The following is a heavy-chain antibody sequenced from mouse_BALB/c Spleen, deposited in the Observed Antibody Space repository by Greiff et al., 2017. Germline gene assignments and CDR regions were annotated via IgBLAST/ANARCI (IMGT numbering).Heavy chain of an antibody. Sequence: EVQLQQSGAELVKPGASVKLSCTASGFNIKDTYMHWVKQRPEQGLEWIGRIDPANGNTKYDPKFQGKATITADTSSNTAYLQLSSLTSEDTAVYYCASDYYGSSWYFDVWGAGTTVTVSS. V-gene: IGHV14-3*02. CDR2: IDPANGNT. D-gene: IGHD1-1*01. J-gene: IGHJ1*01. CDR1: GFNIKDTY. CDR3: ASDYYGSSWYFDV.